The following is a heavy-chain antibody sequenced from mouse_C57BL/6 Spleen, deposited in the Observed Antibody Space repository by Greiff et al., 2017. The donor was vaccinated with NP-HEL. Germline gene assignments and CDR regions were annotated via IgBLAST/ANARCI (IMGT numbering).Heavy chain of an antibody. CDR1: GYTFTSYW. CDR3: ARGYYGYEGGTFDY. V-gene: IGHV1-59*01. D-gene: IGHD2-2*01. CDR2: IDPSDSYT. J-gene: IGHJ2*01. Sequence: QVQLQQPGAELVRPGTSVKLSCKASGYTFTSYWMHWVKQRPGQGLEWIGVIDPSDSYTNYNQKFKGKATLTVDTSSSTAYMQLSSLTSEDSAVYYCARGYYGYEGGTFDYWGQGTTLTVSS.